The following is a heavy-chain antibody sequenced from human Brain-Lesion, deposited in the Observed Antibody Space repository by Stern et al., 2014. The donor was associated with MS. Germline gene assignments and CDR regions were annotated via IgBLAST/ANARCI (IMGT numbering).Heavy chain of an antibody. V-gene: IGHV4-4*02. Sequence: QVQLQQSGPGLVKPSGTLSLTCAVSGGSISSSNWWSWVRQSPGKGLEWIGESDHSGSTIYNPSLKSRVTVSVDKSKNRFSRNLSSVTAADTAVYFCARFPASRPHVFDSWGQGTLVTVSS. CDR1: GGSISSSNW. CDR2: SDHSGST. D-gene: IGHD6-13*01. CDR3: ARFPASRPHVFDS. J-gene: IGHJ4*02.